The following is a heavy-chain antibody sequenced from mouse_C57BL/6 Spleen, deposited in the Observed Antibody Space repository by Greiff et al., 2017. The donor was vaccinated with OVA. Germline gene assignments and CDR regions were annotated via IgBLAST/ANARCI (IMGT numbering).Heavy chain of an antibody. J-gene: IGHJ2*01. D-gene: IGHD1-1*01. V-gene: IGHV1-81*01. Sequence: VQLVESGAELARPGASVKLSCKASGYTFTSYGISWVKQRTGQGLEWIGEIYPRSGNTYYNEKFKGKATLTADKSSSTAYMELRSLTSEDSAVYFCAGITTVVATDYWGQGTTLTVSS. CDR2: IYPRSGNT. CDR3: AGITTVVATDY. CDR1: GYTFTSYG.